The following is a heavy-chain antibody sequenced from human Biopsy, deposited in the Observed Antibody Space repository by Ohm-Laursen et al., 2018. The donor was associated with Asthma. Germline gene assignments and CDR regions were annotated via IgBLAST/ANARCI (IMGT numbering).Heavy chain of an antibody. CDR1: GFNFHNYG. J-gene: IGHJ4*02. CDR2: ILFDGRKI. CDR3: AKDRVAGRSYYFDY. Sequence: SLRLSCAASGFNFHNYGMNWVRRAPGKGLEWAAHILFDGRKINYPDSVKGRFTISRDNSKNMVYLQMNSLRPEDTAVYYCAKDRVAGRSYYFDYWGQGSLVSVSS. D-gene: IGHD6-13*01. V-gene: IGHV3-30*18.